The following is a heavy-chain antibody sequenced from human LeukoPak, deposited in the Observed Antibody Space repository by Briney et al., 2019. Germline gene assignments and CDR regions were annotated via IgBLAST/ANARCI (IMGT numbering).Heavy chain of an antibody. CDR2: INPNSGGT. CDR3: ARDRGRIVGAPDY. J-gene: IGHJ4*02. Sequence: ASVKVSCKASGYTFTGYYMHWVRQAPGQGLEWMGRINPNSGGTNYAQKFQGRVTMTRDTSISTAYMELSRLRSDDTAVYYCARDRGRIVGAPDYWGQGTLVTVSS. D-gene: IGHD1-26*01. CDR1: GYTFTGYY. V-gene: IGHV1-2*06.